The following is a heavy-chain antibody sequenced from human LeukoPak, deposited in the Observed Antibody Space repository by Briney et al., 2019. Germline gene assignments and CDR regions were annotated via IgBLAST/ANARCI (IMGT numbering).Heavy chain of an antibody. V-gene: IGHV3-21*01. J-gene: IGHJ4*02. CDR1: GFTFSSYS. D-gene: IGHD5-24*01. CDR3: ARVLESEMATIGATDY. CDR2: ISSSSSYI. Sequence: GGSLRLSCAASGFTFSSYSMNWVRQAPGKGLEWVSSISSSSSYIYYADSVKGRFTISRDNAKNSLYLQMNSLRAEDTAVYYCARVLESEMATIGATDYWGQGTLVTVS.